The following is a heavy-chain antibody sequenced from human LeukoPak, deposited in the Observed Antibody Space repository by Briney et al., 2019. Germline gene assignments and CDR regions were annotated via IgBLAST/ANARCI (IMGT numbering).Heavy chain of an antibody. CDR3: ARPYYDFWSGYYMMGAFDI. D-gene: IGHD3-3*01. J-gene: IGHJ3*02. V-gene: IGHV1-69*05. CDR2: IIPIFGTA. Sequence: GASVKVSCKASGGTFSSYAISWVRQAPGQGLEWMGGIIPIFGTANYAQKFQGGVTITTDESTSTAYMELSSLRSEDTAVYYCARPYYDFWSGYYMMGAFDIWGQGTMVTVSS. CDR1: GGTFSSYA.